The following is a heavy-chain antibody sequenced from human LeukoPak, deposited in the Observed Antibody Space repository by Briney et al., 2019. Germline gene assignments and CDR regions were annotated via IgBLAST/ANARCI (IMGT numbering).Heavy chain of an antibody. CDR2: ISSSSSTI. V-gene: IGHV3-48*01. J-gene: IGHJ4*02. CDR1: GFTFSSYS. CDR3: AKDRFTYTAMVTADY. Sequence: GGSLRLSCAASGFTFSSYSMNWVRQAPGKGLEWVSYISSSSSTIYYADSVKGRFTISRDNSKNTLYLQMNSLRAEDTAVYYCAKDRFTYTAMVTADYWGQGTLVTVSS. D-gene: IGHD5-18*01.